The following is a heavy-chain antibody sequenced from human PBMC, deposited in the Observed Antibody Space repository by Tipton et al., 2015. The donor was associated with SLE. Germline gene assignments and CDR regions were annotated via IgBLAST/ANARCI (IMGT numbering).Heavy chain of an antibody. CDR2: IHYSGST. CDR3: ARESIDYYFDY. V-gene: IGHV4-30-4*08. CDR1: GGSISRANYY. Sequence: TLSLTCTVSGGSISRANYYWSWIRQPPGKVLEWIGYIHYSGSTYYNPSLKSRLTISVDTSKNQFSLKLSSVTAADTAVYYCARESIDYYFDYWGQGTLVTVSS. J-gene: IGHJ4*02.